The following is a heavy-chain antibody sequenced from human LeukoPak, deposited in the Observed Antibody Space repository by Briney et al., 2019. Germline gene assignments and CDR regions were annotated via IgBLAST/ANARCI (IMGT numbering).Heavy chain of an antibody. CDR1: GYSISSTNW. V-gene: IGHV4-28*01. Sequence: SETLSLTCAVSGYSISSTNWWGWIRQPPGKGLEWIGYIYYTGNSNYNPSLKSRVTMSVDTSKNQFSLKLSSVTAADTAVYYCARRLLYSGGFDYWGQGTLVTVSS. CDR3: ARRLLYSGGFDY. D-gene: IGHD1-26*01. CDR2: IYYTGNS. J-gene: IGHJ4*02.